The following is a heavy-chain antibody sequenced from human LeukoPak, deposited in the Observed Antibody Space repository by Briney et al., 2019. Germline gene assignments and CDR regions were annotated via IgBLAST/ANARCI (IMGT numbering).Heavy chain of an antibody. CDR3: VKQDWGSQPAAYYFVD. J-gene: IGHJ4*02. V-gene: IGHV3-64D*09. Sequence: PGGSLILSCSASGFTLNRYVVHWVRQAPGKGLEYVSSIDNTGVNTYYADSVKDRFTISRDNSKNTLYLQMSSLRAEDTAVYYCVKQDWGSQPAAYYFVDWGQGTLVTVSS. D-gene: IGHD7-27*01. CDR1: GFTLNRYV. CDR2: IDNTGVNT.